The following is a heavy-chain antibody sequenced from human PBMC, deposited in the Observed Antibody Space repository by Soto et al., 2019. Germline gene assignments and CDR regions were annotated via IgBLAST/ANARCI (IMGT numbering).Heavy chain of an antibody. J-gene: IGHJ4*02. V-gene: IGHV3-23*01. Sequence: EVQLLESGGGLVQPGGSLRLSCAASGFTFSSYAMSWVRQAPGKGLEWVSAISGSGGTSHYADSVKGRFTISRDNSENTLYLQMNSLTAEDTAVYYCAKGVYYGSGSQSSGFDYWGQGTLVTVSS. CDR1: GFTFSSYA. D-gene: IGHD3-10*01. CDR3: AKGVYYGSGSQSSGFDY. CDR2: ISGSGGTS.